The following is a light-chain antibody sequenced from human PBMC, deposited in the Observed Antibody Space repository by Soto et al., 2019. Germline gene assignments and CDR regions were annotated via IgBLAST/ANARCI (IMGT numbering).Light chain of an antibody. Sequence: QSALTQPASVSGSPGQSITISCTGTSNDIGIDKLVSWYQQHPGRAPKLMIYEGFKRPSGVSNRFSGSKSGNAASLTISGLRAEDEADYYCAAWDDSLNGVVFGGGTKLTVL. V-gene: IGLV2-23*01. CDR3: AAWDDSLNGVV. CDR2: EGF. CDR1: SNDIGIDKL. J-gene: IGLJ2*01.